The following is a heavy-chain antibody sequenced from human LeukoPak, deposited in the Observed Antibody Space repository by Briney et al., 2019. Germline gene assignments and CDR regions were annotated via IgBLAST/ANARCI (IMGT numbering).Heavy chain of an antibody. Sequence: SVKVSCKASGGTFSSYAISWVRQAPGQGLEWMGGIIPIFGTANYAQKFQGRVTITADESTSTGYMELSSLRSEDTAVYYCASKRGYSYGLDYWGQGTLVAVSS. CDR1: GGTFSSYA. V-gene: IGHV1-69*01. CDR3: ASKRGYSYGLDY. D-gene: IGHD5-18*01. CDR2: IIPIFGTA. J-gene: IGHJ4*02.